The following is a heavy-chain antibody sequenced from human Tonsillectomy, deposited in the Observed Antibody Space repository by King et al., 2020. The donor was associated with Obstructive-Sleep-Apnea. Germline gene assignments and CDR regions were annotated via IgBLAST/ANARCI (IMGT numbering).Heavy chain of an antibody. CDR2: ILRSSSYT. J-gene: IGHJ6*02. V-gene: IGHV3-21*01. CDR1: GFTFSDYN. D-gene: IGHD2-15*01. CDR3: ARDRIALYYGMDV. Sequence: VQLVESGGGLVKPGGSLRLSCAASGFTFSDYNMNWVRQAPGKGLEWVSSILRSSSYTYYADSVKGRFTISRDNAKNSLYLQMNSLGAEDTAVYYCARDRIALYYGMDVWGQGTTVTVSS.